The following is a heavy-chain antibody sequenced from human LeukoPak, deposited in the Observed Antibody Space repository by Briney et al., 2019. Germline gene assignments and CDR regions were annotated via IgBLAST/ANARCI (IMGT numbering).Heavy chain of an antibody. CDR1: GFTFRSYG. CDR2: IWYDGSNK. Sequence: GGSLRLSCAASGFTFRSYGMHWVRQAPGKGLEGVAVIWYDGSNKYYADSVKGRFTISRDNSKNTLYLQMNRLRAEDTAVYYCAKGSGYYDSSGYSDYWGQGTLVTVSS. J-gene: IGHJ4*02. V-gene: IGHV3-33*06. D-gene: IGHD3-22*01. CDR3: AKGSGYYDSSGYSDY.